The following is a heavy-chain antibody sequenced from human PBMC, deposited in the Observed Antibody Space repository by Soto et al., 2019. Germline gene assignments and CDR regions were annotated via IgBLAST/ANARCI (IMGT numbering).Heavy chain of an antibody. CDR2: IIPVFGTP. J-gene: IGHJ4*02. V-gene: IGHV1-69*13. CDR3: ATSEGRDGYSFDY. CDR1: GVTVNRQA. Sequence: GASVKVSSKASGVTVNRQAMRRVRQAPGQGLEWMGGIIPVFGTPHYAEKFQDRVTITADESTGTAYLELSSLTSEDTAVYYCATSEGRDGYSFDYWGPGTLVTVSS. D-gene: IGHD5-12*01.